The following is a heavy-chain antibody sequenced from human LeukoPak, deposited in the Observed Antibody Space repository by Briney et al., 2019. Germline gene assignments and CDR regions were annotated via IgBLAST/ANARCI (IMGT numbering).Heavy chain of an antibody. CDR3: ARDASVKLEPSFDY. CDR2: ISSSSSTI. CDR1: GFTFSSYS. D-gene: IGHD1-1*01. J-gene: IGHJ4*02. V-gene: IGHV3-48*01. Sequence: GGSLRLSCAASGFTFSSYSMNWVRQAPGKGLEWVSYISSSSSTIYYADSVKGRFTISRDNAKNSLYLQMNSLRAEDTAVYYCARDASVKLEPSFDYWGQGTLVTVSS.